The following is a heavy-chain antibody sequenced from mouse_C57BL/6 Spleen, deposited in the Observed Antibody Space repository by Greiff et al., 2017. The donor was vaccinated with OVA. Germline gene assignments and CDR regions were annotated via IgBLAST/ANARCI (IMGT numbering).Heavy chain of an antibody. J-gene: IGHJ4*01. V-gene: IGHV1-5*01. D-gene: IGHD1-3*01. CDR3: TRGGKGDAMDY. CDR2: IYPGNSDT. Sequence: VQLQQSGTVLARPGASVKMSCKTSGYTFTSYWMHWVKQRPGQGLEWIGAIYPGNSDTSYNQKFKGKAKLTAVTSASTAYMELSSLTNEDAAGYYCTRGGKGDAMDYWGQGTSVTVSS. CDR1: GYTFTSYW.